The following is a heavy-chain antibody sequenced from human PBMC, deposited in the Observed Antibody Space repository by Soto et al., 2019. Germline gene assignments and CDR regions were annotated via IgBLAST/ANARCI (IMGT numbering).Heavy chain of an antibody. CDR1: GYMFTTNA. J-gene: IGHJ4*02. Sequence: QVQLVQSGAEVKKPGASVKVSCKASGYMFTTNAIHWVRQAPGLWLEWMAWINPANGKTKSSQKYQGRVTFTRDTSATTAYMELTSLTPEDTAVYYCARHSGQWLVLGTVDYWGQGTLVTVSS. D-gene: IGHD6-19*01. CDR2: INPANGKT. V-gene: IGHV1-3*01. CDR3: ARHSGQWLVLGTVDY.